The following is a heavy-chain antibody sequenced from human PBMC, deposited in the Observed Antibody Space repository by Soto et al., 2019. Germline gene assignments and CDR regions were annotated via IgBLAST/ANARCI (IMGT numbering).Heavy chain of an antibody. CDR3: ARGRGYSYGYRDAYYHYAMDV. J-gene: IGHJ6*02. Sequence: QVQLQQWGAGLLKPSETLSLTCAVSGGSFSGYYWSWIRQPPGKGLEWVGEIDHSGSTNYNPSLKSGVTISVDTPKNQFYQNLSSVTAADTAVYYCARGRGYSYGYRDAYYHYAMDVWGQGTTVTVSS. CDR1: GGSFSGYY. V-gene: IGHV4-34*01. CDR2: IDHSGST. D-gene: IGHD5-18*01.